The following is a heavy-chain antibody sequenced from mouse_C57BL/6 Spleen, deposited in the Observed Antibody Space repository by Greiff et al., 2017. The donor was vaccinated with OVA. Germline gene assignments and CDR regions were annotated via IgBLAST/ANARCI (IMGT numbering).Heavy chain of an antibody. CDR3: AKPHYYGSSPFAY. V-gene: IGHV1-4*01. Sequence: QVQLQQSGAELARPGASVKLSCKASGYTFTSYTMHWVKQRPGQGLEWIGYINPSSGYTKYNQKFKDKATLTADKASITAYIQLISLTSVDSPVYYCAKPHYYGSSPFAYWGQGTLVTVSA. CDR1: GYTFTSYT. D-gene: IGHD1-1*01. J-gene: IGHJ3*01. CDR2: INPSSGYT.